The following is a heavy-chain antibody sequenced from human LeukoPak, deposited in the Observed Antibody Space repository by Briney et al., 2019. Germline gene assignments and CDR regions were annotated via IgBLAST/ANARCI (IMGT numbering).Heavy chain of an antibody. D-gene: IGHD2-2*01. CDR3: ARDDCSSTSCPYPLDY. Sequence: ASVKVSCKASGYTFTSYGISWVRQAPGQGLEWMGWISAYNGNTNYAQKLQGRVTMTTDTSTSTAYMELRSLRSDDTAVYYCARDDCSSTSCPYPLDYGGQGTLVTVSS. CDR2: ISAYNGNT. V-gene: IGHV1-18*01. J-gene: IGHJ4*02. CDR1: GYTFTSYG.